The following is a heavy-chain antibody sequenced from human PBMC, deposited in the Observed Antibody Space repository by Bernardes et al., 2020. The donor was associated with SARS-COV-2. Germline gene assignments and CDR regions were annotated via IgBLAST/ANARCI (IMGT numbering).Heavy chain of an antibody. CDR3: AGYDFWSGYYGMDV. J-gene: IGHJ6*02. CDR1: GYSLTRYW. CDR2: FYPSDSYT. Sequence: GESPKISCKGSGYSLTRYWNSWVRQMPGKGLEWMGRFYPSDSYTIYSTSFQGHVTISADKSISTAYLQWSSLKASDTAMYYCAGYDFWSGYYGMDVWGQGTTVTVSS. V-gene: IGHV5-10-1*01. D-gene: IGHD3-3*01.